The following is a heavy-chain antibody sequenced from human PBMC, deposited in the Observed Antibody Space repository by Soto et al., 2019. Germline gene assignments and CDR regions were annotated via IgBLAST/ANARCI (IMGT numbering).Heavy chain of an antibody. Sequence: EVQLVESGGGLVQPGGSLRLSCAASGFTFSSYWMHWVRQAPGKGLVWVSRINSDGSSTSYADSVKGRFTIPRDNAKNTLYLQMNSLRAEDTAVYYCARLQGYCSSTSCYVYFDYWGQGTLVTVSS. J-gene: IGHJ4*02. V-gene: IGHV3-74*01. CDR3: ARLQGYCSSTSCYVYFDY. CDR1: GFTFSSYW. D-gene: IGHD2-2*01. CDR2: INSDGSST.